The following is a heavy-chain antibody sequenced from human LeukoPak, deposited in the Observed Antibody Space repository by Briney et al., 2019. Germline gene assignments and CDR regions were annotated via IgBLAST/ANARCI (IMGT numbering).Heavy chain of an antibody. J-gene: IGHJ4*02. CDR3: ARDARFGWDYFDS. CDR1: GDSFSDHY. CDR2: IFCGGGT. V-gene: IGHV4-59*11. D-gene: IGHD3-16*01. Sequence: SETLSLTCTVSGDSFSDHYWSWIRQPPGKGLEWIGYIFCGGGTNYNPSLQSRVTISIDTSKNRFSLRLSSVTAADTAVYYCARDARFGWDYFDSWGQGTLVIVSS.